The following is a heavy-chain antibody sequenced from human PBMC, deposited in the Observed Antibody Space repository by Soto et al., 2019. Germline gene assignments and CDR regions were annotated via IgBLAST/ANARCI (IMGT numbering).Heavy chain of an antibody. CDR2: IIPILGIA. CDR3: ARDPGSTAYDILNGPTTRD. V-gene: IGHV1-69*04. CDR1: GGTCSSYT. J-gene: IGHJ4*02. Sequence: GASLKVSCNASGGTCSSYTISWVLQAPGQGLEWMGRIIPILGIANYAQKFQGRVTITADKSTSTAYMELSSLRSEDTAVYYCARDPGSTAYDILNGPTTRDWGQGTLVTVSS. D-gene: IGHD3-9*01.